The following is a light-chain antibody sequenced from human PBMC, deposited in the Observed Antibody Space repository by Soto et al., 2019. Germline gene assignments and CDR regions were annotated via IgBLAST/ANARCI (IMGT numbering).Light chain of an antibody. CDR3: QQYDTSPWT. CDR2: GAS. Sequence: EVVLTQSPGSLSLSPGERAILSCRASQSLSTSFLAWYHQKPGQAPRLLIYGASSRATGIPDRFSGSGSGTDFTLTISRLEPEDFAVYYCQQYDTSPWTFGQGTRVEIK. J-gene: IGKJ1*01. CDR1: QSLSTSF. V-gene: IGKV3-20*01.